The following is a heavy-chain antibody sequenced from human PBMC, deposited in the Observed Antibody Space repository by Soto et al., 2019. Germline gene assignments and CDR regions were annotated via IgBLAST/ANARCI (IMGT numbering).Heavy chain of an antibody. CDR1: GFTFSSYA. CDR2: ISGSGGST. V-gene: IGHV3-23*01. CDR3: AKDDCSNTSCYRGGNWFDP. D-gene: IGHD2-2*02. Sequence: EVQLLESGGGLVQPGGSLRLSCAASGFTFSSYAMSWVRQAPGKGLEWVSAISGSGGSTYYADSVKGRFTISRDNSKNTLYLQMNRLRAEDTAVYYCAKDDCSNTSCYRGGNWFDPWGQGTLVTVSS. J-gene: IGHJ5*02.